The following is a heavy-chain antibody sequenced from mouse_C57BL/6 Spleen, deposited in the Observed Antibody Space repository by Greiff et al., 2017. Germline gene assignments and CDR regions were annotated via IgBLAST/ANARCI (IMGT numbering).Heavy chain of an antibody. CDR2: IYPRSGNT. V-gene: IGHV1-81*01. Sequence: QVQLKESGAELARPGASVKLSCKASGYTFTSYGISWVKQRTGQGLEWIGEIYPRSGNTYYNEKFKGKATLTADKSSSTAYMELRSLTSEDSAVYFCARRGEAFDYWGQGTTLTVSS. J-gene: IGHJ2*01. D-gene: IGHD6-1*01. CDR1: GYTFTSYG. CDR3: ARRGEAFDY.